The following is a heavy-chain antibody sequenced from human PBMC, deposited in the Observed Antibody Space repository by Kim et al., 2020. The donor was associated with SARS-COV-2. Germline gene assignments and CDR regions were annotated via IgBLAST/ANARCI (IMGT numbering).Heavy chain of an antibody. V-gene: IGHV3-23*01. CDR2: ITRSATDI. CDR3: AKERWLGP. Sequence: GGSLRLSCVASGFTFTNYDMSWVRQAPGKGLEWVSTITRSATDIQYTDSVKGRFTISRDNSKNTVDLQMDSLRAEDTAVYYCAKERWLGPWGQGTLVTVAS. J-gene: IGHJ5*02. D-gene: IGHD2-15*01. CDR1: GFTFTNYD.